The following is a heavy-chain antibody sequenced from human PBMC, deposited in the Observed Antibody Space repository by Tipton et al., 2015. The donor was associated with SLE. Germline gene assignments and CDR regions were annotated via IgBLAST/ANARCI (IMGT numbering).Heavy chain of an antibody. D-gene: IGHD2-21*02. Sequence: TLSLTCTVSGDSISNGDDYWSWIRQPPGKGLEWIGNIYYGGGTYYNPSLESRVTISLDTSKNQFSLKLNSVTAADTAVYYCAREAMTYDSWGQGTLVTVSS. CDR2: IYYGGGT. CDR3: AREAMTYDS. V-gene: IGHV4-31*03. J-gene: IGHJ5*01. CDR1: GDSISNGDDY.